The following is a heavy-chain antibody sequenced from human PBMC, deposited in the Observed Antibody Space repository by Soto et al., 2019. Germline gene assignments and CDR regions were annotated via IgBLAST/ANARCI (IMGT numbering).Heavy chain of an antibody. J-gene: IGHJ4*02. CDR2: IYYSGST. V-gene: IGHV4-39*01. CDR3: ARGIVGAHGTFDY. Sequence: SSETLSLTCTVSGGSISSSSYYWGWIRQPPGKGLEWIGSIYYSGSTYYNPSLKSRVTISVDTSKNQFSLKLSSVTAADTAVYYCARGIVGAHGTFDYWGQGTLVTVSS. CDR1: GGSISSSSYY. D-gene: IGHD1-26*01.